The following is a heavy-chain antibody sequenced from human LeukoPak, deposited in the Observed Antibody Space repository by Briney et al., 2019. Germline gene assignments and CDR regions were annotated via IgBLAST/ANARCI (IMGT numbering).Heavy chain of an antibody. CDR1: GFTFSSYW. D-gene: IGHD2-2*01. CDR3: ARENRSTSCCFDY. CDR2: IRQAGSEK. Sequence: PGGSLRLSCAASGFTFSSYWMSWVRQAPGKGLEWVANIRQAGSEKYYVDSVKGQFTISRDNAKNSLYLQMTSLRAEDTAVYYCARENRSTSCCFDYWSQGTLVTVSS. V-gene: IGHV3-7*01. J-gene: IGHJ4*02.